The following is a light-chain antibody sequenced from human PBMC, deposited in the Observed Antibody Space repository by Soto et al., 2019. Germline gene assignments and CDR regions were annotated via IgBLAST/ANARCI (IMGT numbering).Light chain of an antibody. V-gene: IGKV3-15*01. CDR3: QKYKSWPPLT. CDR1: PSVSSN. Sequence: EIVMTQSPATLSVSPGERVTLSCRASPSVSSNLAWYQQKPSQVPRLLIYGAFTRATGIPARFSGSGSGTEFTLTIRSMQSEDFAVYYCQKYKSWPPLTFGGGTKVEIK. J-gene: IGKJ4*01. CDR2: GAF.